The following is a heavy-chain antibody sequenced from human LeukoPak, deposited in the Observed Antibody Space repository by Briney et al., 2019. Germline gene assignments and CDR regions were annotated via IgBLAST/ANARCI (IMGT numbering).Heavy chain of an antibody. D-gene: IGHD3-10*01. CDR1: GFTFSNYA. J-gene: IGHJ4*02. V-gene: IGHV3-66*01. Sequence: GGSLRLSCAASGFTFSNYAMTWVRQAPGKGLEWVSVIYSGGSTYYADSVKGRFTISRDNSKNTLYLQMNSLRAEDTAVYYCARDGSGILHYWGQGTLVTVSS. CDR2: IYSGGST. CDR3: ARDGSGILHY.